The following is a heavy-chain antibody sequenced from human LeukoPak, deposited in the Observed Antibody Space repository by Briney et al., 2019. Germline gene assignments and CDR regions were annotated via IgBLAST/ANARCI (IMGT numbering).Heavy chain of an antibody. CDR2: INPNSGGT. D-gene: IGHD3-22*01. J-gene: IGHJ4*02. V-gene: IGHV1-2*02. CDR1: GYTFTRYY. Sequence: ASVKVSCKASGYTFTRYYMHWVRQPPGQGLEWMGWINPNSGGTNYVQKIQGRVTMTRDTSISTAYMELSRLRSDDTAVYYCARDGMDRYDSSGYHPIDYWGQGTLVTVSS. CDR3: ARDGMDRYDSSGYHPIDY.